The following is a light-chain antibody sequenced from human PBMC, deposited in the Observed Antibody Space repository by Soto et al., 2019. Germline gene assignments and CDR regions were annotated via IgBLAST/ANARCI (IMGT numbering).Light chain of an antibody. J-gene: IGKJ2*01. CDR1: QSVSSSY. Sequence: EIVLTQSPGTLSLSPGERATLSCRASQSVSSSYLAWYQQKPGQAPRLLIYGASSRGTGIPDRFSGSGSGKDFTLTFSSMEREDFAVDYCQQYGSSPLYTFGQGTKLEIK. CDR3: QQYGSSPLYT. V-gene: IGKV3-20*01. CDR2: GAS.